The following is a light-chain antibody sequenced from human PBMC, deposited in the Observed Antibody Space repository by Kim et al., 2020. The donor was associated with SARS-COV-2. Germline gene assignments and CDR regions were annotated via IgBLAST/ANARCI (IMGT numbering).Light chain of an antibody. Sequence: SASVGDRVTISCRASRSVSINLNWYQQRPGKAPRLLISAASNLQSGVPSRFSGSGSGTGFTLTISSLQPEDFGSYYCQQTFSTQYSFGQGTKLEI. CDR2: AAS. V-gene: IGKV1-39*01. CDR1: RSVSIN. J-gene: IGKJ2*03. CDR3: QQTFSTQYS.